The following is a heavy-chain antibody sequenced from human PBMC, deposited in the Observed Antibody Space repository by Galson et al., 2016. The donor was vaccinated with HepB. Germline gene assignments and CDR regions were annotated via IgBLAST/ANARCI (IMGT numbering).Heavy chain of an antibody. CDR2: VNPDNGNT. J-gene: IGHJ4*02. Sequence: SVKVSCKASGYSFTNYDMNWVRQATGRGLEWVGWVNPDNGNTGYAQELQGRVTLTRDTSINTVYLELSSLRSEDTAVYYCARGGVRGGEDCWGQGTLVTVSS. CDR1: GYSFTNYD. D-gene: IGHD3-10*01. CDR3: ARGGVRGGEDC. V-gene: IGHV1-8*01.